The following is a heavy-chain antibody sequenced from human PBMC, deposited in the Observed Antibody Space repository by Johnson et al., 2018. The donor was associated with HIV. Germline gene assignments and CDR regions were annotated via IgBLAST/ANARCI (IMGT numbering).Heavy chain of an antibody. V-gene: IGHV3-66*01. D-gene: IGHD2-8*01. J-gene: IGHJ3*02. CDR2: YSGGSP. CDR3: ARLGLTDAFDI. Sequence: YSGGSPYYADSVKGRFTISRDNSKNTLYLQMNSLRAEDTAVYYCARLGLTDAFDIWGQGTMVTVSP.